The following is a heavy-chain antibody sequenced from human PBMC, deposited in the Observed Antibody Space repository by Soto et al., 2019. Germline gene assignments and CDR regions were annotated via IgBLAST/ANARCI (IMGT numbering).Heavy chain of an antibody. CDR1: GFTFSSYA. CDR2: ISGSGGST. CDR3: AKVDCSSTSCYRSQYYYGMDV. J-gene: IGHJ6*02. D-gene: IGHD2-2*02. V-gene: IGHV3-23*01. Sequence: GGSLRLSCAASGFTFSSYAMSWVRQAPGKGLEWVSAISGSGGSTYYADSVQGRFTISRDNSKNTLYLQMNSLRAEDTAVYYCAKVDCSSTSCYRSQYYYGMDVWGQGTTVTVSS.